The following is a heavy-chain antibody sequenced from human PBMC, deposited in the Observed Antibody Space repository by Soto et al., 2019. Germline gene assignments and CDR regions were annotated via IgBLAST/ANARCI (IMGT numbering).Heavy chain of an antibody. V-gene: IGHV3-9*01. J-gene: IGHJ1*01. CDR2: ITWNSGSI. CDR1: GFTFDDYG. D-gene: IGHD6-19*01. Sequence: EVQLVESGGGLVQPGGSLRLSCGASGFTFDDYGMHWVRQAPGKGLEWVSGITWNSGSIGYGDSVKGRFIISRDNAKNSLYLQMNSLRPEDTAFYYCAKAPSRSCWTFSAEYFHHWGQGTLVTVSS. CDR3: AKAPSRSCWTFSAEYFHH.